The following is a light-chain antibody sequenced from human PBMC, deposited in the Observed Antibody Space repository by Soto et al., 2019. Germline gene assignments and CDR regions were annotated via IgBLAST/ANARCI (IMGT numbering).Light chain of an antibody. V-gene: IGKV3-20*01. CDR1: QSVSNNY. CDR3: QQYGSSPFP. J-gene: IGKJ5*01. CDR2: GAS. Sequence: EIVLTQSPGTLSLSPWEIATLSCRASQSVSNNYLAWYQQKPGQAPRLLIYGASNRATGIPDRFSGSGSGTDFTLTISRLEPEDFAVYYCQQYGSSPFPFGQGTRLEIK.